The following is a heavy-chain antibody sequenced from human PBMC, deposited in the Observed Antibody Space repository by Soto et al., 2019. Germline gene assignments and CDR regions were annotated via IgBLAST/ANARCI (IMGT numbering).Heavy chain of an antibody. J-gene: IGHJ6*02. CDR3: ASDQSSPIAGMDV. Sequence: QVQLVQSGAEVKKPGSSVKVSCKASGGTFSSYAISWVRQAPGQGLEWMGGIIPIFGTAYYAQKFQGRVTINADKATSTAYMELISLSSEDTAVYYCASDQSSPIAGMDVWGQGTTVTVSS. CDR1: GGTFSSYA. CDR2: IIPIFGTA. D-gene: IGHD3-22*01. V-gene: IGHV1-69*06.